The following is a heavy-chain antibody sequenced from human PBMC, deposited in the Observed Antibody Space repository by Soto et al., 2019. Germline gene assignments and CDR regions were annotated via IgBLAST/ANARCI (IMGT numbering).Heavy chain of an antibody. Sequence: QVQLQESGPGLVKPSQTLSLTCTVSGGSISSGGYYWSWIRQHPGKGLEWIGYIYYSGSTYYNPSLKSRVTISVDTSKDPFSLKLSSVTAADTAVYYCAVSRDGYSMDVWGQGTTVTVSS. CDR1: GGSISSGGYY. CDR3: AVSRDGYSMDV. J-gene: IGHJ6*02. CDR2: IYYSGST. D-gene: IGHD2-2*01. V-gene: IGHV4-31*03.